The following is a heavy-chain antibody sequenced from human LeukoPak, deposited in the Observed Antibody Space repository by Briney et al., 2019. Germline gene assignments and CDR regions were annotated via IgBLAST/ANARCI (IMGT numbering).Heavy chain of an antibody. Sequence: SGGSLRLSCAASGFTFSNAWMTWVRQAPGKGLEWVCRIKSKTDGGTTDYAAPVKGRFTISRDDSKNTLYLQMNSLKTEDTAVYYCTTGGFRYGHWGQGTLVTVSS. CDR3: TTGGFRYGH. CDR2: IKSKTDGGTT. CDR1: GFTFSNAW. D-gene: IGHD5-18*01. J-gene: IGHJ4*02. V-gene: IGHV3-15*01.